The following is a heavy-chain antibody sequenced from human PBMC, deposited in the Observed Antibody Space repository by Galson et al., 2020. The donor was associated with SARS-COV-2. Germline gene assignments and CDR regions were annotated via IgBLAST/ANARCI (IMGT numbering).Heavy chain of an antibody. CDR3: AKAATAWLSAFTIFGVVNFWFDY. J-gene: IGHJ4*02. CDR2: IWYDGSNK. CDR1: GFTFSSYG. V-gene: IGHV3-33*06. Sequence: GGSLRLSCAASGFTFSSYGMHWVRQAPGKGLEWVAVIWYDGSNKYYADSVKGRFTISRDNSKNTLYLQMNSLRAEDTAVYYCAKAATAWLSAFTIFGVVNFWFDYWGQGTLVTVSS. D-gene: IGHD3-3*01.